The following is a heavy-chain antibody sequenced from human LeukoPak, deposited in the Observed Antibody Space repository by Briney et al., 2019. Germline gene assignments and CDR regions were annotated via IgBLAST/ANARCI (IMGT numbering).Heavy chain of an antibody. V-gene: IGHV4-39*01. CDR2: IYYSGST. D-gene: IGHD1-26*01. Sequence: SETLSLTCTVSGGSISSSSYSWGWIRQPPGKGLEWIGRIYYSGSTYYNPSLKSRVTISVDTSKNQFSLKVHSVTAADTAVYYRAYHTSPSYWGQGTLVTVSS. CDR1: GGSISSSSYS. J-gene: IGHJ4*02. CDR3: AYHTSPSY.